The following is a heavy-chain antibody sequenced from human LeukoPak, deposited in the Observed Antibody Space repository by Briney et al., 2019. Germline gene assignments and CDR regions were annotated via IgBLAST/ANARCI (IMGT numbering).Heavy chain of an antibody. CDR1: GFTFSSYG. Sequence: GGSLRLSCAASGFTFSSYGMHWVRQAPGKGLEWVAVISYDGSNKYYADSVKGRFTISRDNSKNTLYLQMNSLRAEDTAVYYCAILKYSSPFFDYWGQGTLVTVSS. CDR2: ISYDGSNK. J-gene: IGHJ4*02. CDR3: AILKYSSPFFDY. V-gene: IGHV3-30*03. D-gene: IGHD6-6*01.